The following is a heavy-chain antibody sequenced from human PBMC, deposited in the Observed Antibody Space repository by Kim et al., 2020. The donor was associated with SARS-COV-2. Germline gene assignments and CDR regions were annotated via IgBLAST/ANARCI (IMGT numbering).Heavy chain of an antibody. CDR3: AKDGRYSSWYT. Sequence: TYYADSVKGRFTISRDNSKNTLYLQMRSLRAEDTALYYCAKDGRYSSWYTWGQGTLVTVSS. D-gene: IGHD6-13*01. J-gene: IGHJ4*02. V-gene: IGHV3-23*01. CDR2: T.